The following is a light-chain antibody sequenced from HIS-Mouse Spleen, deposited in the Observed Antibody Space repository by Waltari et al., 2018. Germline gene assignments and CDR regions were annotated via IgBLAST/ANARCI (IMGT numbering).Light chain of an antibody. CDR3: AAWDDSLNGWV. CDR2: SNN. Sequence: QSLLTQPPSASGPPVQRVPISCSRRSPHTGRKTVNWYQQLPGTAPNLLIYSNNQRPSGVPDRFSGSKSGTSASLAISGLQSEDEADYYCAAWDDSLNGWVFGGGTKLTVL. J-gene: IGLJ3*02. V-gene: IGLV1-44*01. CDR1: SPHTGRKT.